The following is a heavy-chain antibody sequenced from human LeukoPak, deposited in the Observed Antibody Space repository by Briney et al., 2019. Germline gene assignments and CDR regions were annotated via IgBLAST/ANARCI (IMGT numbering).Heavy chain of an antibody. CDR1: GYTFTSYA. Sequence: ASVKVSCKASGYTFTSYAMNWVRQAPGQGLEWMGWINTNTGNPTYAQGFTGRFVFSLDTSVSTAYLQISSLKAEDTAVYYCARDLSGYGSGSYYNVGWGQGTLVIVSS. CDR3: ARDLSGYGSGSYYNVG. CDR2: INTNTGNP. J-gene: IGHJ4*02. D-gene: IGHD3-10*01. V-gene: IGHV7-4-1*02.